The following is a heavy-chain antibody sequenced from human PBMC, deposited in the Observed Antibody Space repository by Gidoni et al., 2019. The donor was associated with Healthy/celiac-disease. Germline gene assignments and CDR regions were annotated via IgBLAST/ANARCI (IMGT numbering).Heavy chain of an antibody. V-gene: IGHV5-51*01. CDR3: ARQGVGYGGNSFPSSDY. D-gene: IGHD4-17*01. Sequence: EVQLVQSGAEVKKPGESLTISCKGSGYSFTSYWIGWVRQMPGKGLEWMGIIYPGDSDTRYRPSFQDQVTISADKSISTAYLQWSSLKASDTAMYYCARQGVGYGGNSFPSSDYWGQGTLVTVSS. CDR1: GYSFTSYW. J-gene: IGHJ4*02. CDR2: IYPGDSDT.